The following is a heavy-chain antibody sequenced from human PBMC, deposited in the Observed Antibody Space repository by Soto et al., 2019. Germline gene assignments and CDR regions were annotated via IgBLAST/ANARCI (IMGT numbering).Heavy chain of an antibody. J-gene: IGHJ5*02. CDR2: ISGSGGST. D-gene: IGHD6-6*01. CDR3: AKGVRYSSSSAFDP. CDR1: GFTFSIYA. Sequence: GGSLRLSCAASGFTFSIYAMSWVRQAPGKGLEWVSAISGSGGSTYYADSVKGRFTISRDNSKNTLYLQMNSLRAEDTAVYYCAKGVRYSSSSAFDPWGQGTLVTVSS. V-gene: IGHV3-23*01.